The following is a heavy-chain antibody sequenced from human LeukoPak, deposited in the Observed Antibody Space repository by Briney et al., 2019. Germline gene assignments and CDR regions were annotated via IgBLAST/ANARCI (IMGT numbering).Heavy chain of an antibody. V-gene: IGHV3-74*01. CDR3: ARVQGEMATIGGVFDY. J-gene: IGHJ4*02. CDR1: GFTFSSYW. D-gene: IGHD5-24*01. Sequence: GGSLRLSCAASGFTFSSYWTHWVRQAPGKGLVWVSRINSDGSSTSYADSVKGRFTISRDNAKNTLYLQMNSLRAEDTAVYYCARVQGEMATIGGVFDYWGQGTLVTVSS. CDR2: INSDGSST.